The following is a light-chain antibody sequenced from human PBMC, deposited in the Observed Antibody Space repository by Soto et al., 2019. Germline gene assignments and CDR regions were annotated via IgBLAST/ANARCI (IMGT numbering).Light chain of an antibody. CDR3: SSYTSSSAYVV. CDR1: SSDVGGYNY. J-gene: IGLJ2*01. V-gene: IGLV2-14*01. CDR2: DVS. Sequence: QSALTQPASVSGSPGQSITISCTGTSSDVGGYNYVSWYQQHPGKAPKLMIYDVSNRPSGVSNRVSGSKSGNTASLTISGLHAEDEADYYCSSYTSSSAYVVFGGGTKLTVL.